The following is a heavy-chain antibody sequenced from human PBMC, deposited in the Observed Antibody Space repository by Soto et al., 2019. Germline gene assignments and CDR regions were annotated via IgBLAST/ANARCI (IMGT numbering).Heavy chain of an antibody. Sequence: GASVKVSCKASGYTFTSYAIHWVRQAPGQMFEWMGWINAGNGNTKHSQNFQGRVTFTRDTSASTAYMELSSLRSEDTAVYCCARTLMLTTITPWDFDYWGQGTLVTVSS. CDR2: INAGNGNT. J-gene: IGHJ4*02. CDR3: ARTLMLTTITPWDFDY. D-gene: IGHD4-4*01. V-gene: IGHV1-3*01. CDR1: GYTFTSYA.